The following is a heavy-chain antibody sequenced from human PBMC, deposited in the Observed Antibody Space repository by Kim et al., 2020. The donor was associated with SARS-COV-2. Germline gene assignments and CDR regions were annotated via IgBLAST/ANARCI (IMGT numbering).Heavy chain of an antibody. J-gene: IGHJ5*02. CDR3: ARDNSAGSAWWFDP. Sequence: AQKFQGRVTMTRETSTSTAYMELSSLRSDDTAGYYCARDNSAGSAWWFDPWGQGTLVTVSS. V-gene: IGHV1-46*01. D-gene: IGHD2-15*01.